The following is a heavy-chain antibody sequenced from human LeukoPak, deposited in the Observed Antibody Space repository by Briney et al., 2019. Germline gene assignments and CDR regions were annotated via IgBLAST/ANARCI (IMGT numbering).Heavy chain of an antibody. Sequence: SVKVSCXASGGTFSSYAISWVRQARGQGLEWMGGIIPIFGTANYAQKFQGRVTITTDESTSTAYMELSSLRSEDTAVYYCARDGFRYCSGGSCYPYWGQGTLVTVSS. V-gene: IGHV1-69*05. CDR3: ARDGFRYCSGGSCYPY. J-gene: IGHJ4*02. D-gene: IGHD2-15*01. CDR2: IIPIFGTA. CDR1: GGTFSSYA.